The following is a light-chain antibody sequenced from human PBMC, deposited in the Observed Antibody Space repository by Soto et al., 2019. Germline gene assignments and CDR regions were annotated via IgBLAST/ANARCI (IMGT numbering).Light chain of an antibody. J-gene: IGKJ5*01. V-gene: IGKV3-11*01. CDR1: QSFRGL. CDR2: DAY. Sequence: EVVLTPSPVTLSLSPGERATLSCRASQSFRGLLAWYQQKPGQAPRLLIYDAYNRATGIPPRFSGSGSGTDFTLTISSLETEDSAVYYCQQRHMWTITFGQGTRLEIK. CDR3: QQRHMWTIT.